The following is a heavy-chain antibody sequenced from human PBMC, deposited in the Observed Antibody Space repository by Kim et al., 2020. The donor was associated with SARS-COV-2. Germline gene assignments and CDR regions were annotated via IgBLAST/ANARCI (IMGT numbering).Heavy chain of an antibody. CDR1: GFSFSSYW. J-gene: IGHJ4*02. Sequence: GGSLRLSCAASGFSFSSYWMNWVRQVPGKGLVWVGRINHDGSSAAYADSVKGRFIISRDNAKNTLFLQMNSLRVEDTAVYYCAADEFVNYWGQGTLVTVS. D-gene: IGHD3-16*02. CDR3: AADEFVNY. CDR2: INHDGSSA. V-gene: IGHV3-74*01.